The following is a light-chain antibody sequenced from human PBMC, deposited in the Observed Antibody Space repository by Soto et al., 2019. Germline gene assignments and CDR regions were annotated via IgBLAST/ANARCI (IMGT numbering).Light chain of an antibody. CDR1: QDISNY. CDR3: QQSENYPLT. V-gene: IGKV1-33*01. Sequence: DIQMTQSPSSLSASVGDRVTITCQASQDISNYLNWFQQKPGKATKLLIYDASNLETGVPSRFSGSGSGTDFTFTINSLQPDDFAAYYCQQSENYPLTFGGGTKVEVK. J-gene: IGKJ4*01. CDR2: DAS.